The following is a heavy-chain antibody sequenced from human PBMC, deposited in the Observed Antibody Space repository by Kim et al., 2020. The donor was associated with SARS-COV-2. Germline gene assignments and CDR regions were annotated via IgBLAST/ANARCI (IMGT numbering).Heavy chain of an antibody. Sequence: GGSLRLSCAASGFTFSSYSMNWVRQAPGKGLEWVSSISSSSSYIYYADSVKGRFTISRDNAKNSLYLQMNSLRAEDTAVYYCARSATDITYYYYGMDVWGQGTTVTVSS. CDR3: ARSATDITYYYYGMDV. V-gene: IGHV3-21*01. CDR1: GFTFSSYS. CDR2: ISSSSSYI. J-gene: IGHJ6*02. D-gene: IGHD2-15*01.